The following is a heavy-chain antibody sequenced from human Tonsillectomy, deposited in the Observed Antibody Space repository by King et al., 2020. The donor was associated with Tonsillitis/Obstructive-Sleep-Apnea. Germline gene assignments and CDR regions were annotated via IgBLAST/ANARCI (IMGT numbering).Heavy chain of an antibody. CDR2: VSYDGSKE. V-gene: IGHV3-30*04. CDR1: GFTFSYYA. D-gene: IGHD2-2*02. Sequence: QLVESGGAVVQPGRSLRLSCAASGFTFSYYAMHWVRQAPGKGLEWVAVVSYDGSKEYYADSVKGRFTISRDNSKNTLYLQMNSLRAEDTAVYYCARDLPIVVIPAAIKGGFDYWGQGTLVTVSS. J-gene: IGHJ4*02. CDR3: ARDLPIVVIPAAIKGGFDY.